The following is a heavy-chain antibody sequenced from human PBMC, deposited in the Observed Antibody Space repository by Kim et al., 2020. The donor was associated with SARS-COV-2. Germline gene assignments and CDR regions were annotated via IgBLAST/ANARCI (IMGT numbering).Heavy chain of an antibody. CDR2: ISAYNGNT. J-gene: IGHJ6*02. Sequence: ASVKVSCKASGYTFTSYGISWVRQAPGQGLEWMGWISAYNGNTNYAQKLQGRVTMTTDTSTSTAYMELRSLRSDDTAVYYCASSVGIAAAAPYYYGMDVWGQGTTVTVSS. CDR3: ASSVGIAAAAPYYYGMDV. V-gene: IGHV1-18*01. D-gene: IGHD6-13*01. CDR1: GYTFTSYG.